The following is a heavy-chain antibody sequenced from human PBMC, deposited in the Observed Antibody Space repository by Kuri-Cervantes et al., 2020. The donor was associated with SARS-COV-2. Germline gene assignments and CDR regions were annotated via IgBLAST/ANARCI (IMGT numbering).Heavy chain of an antibody. CDR2: MNPDTGNA. D-gene: IGHD6-19*01. V-gene: IGHV1-8*02. J-gene: IGHJ4*02. Sequence: ASVKVSCKASGYTFTNNDINWVRQASGQGLEWMGWMNPDTGNAGYAQKFQGRVTLTRITSISTAYMELSSLRFEDAAVYYCARDLAGAATTGHYFDYWGQGTLVTVSS. CDR1: GYTFTNND. CDR3: ARDLAGAATTGHYFDY.